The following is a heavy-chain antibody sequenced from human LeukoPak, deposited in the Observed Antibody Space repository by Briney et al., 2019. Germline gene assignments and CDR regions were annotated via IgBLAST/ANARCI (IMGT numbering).Heavy chain of an antibody. Sequence: GGSLRLSCAASGFTFSSYAMSWVRQAPGKGLEWVSAISGSGGSTYYADSVKGRFTISRDNSKNTLYLQMNTLRAEDTAVYYCAKDREYSYVYDAFDIWGQGILVTVSS. D-gene: IGHD3-16*01. CDR1: GFTFSSYA. V-gene: IGHV3-23*01. CDR3: AKDREYSYVYDAFDI. CDR2: ISGSGGST. J-gene: IGHJ3*02.